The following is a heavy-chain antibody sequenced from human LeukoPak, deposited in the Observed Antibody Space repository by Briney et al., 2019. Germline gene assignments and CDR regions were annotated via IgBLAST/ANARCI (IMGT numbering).Heavy chain of an antibody. Sequence: PSETLSLTCTVSGGSISRYYWSWIRQSPGKGLEWIGHIHYSGSTNYNPSLKSRVTISVDRSKNELSLRLSSATAADTAVYYCARHGIAERPEEFDYWGQGTLVTVSS. V-gene: IGHV4-59*08. CDR2: IHYSGST. J-gene: IGHJ4*02. CDR3: ARHGIAERPEEFDY. D-gene: IGHD6-6*01. CDR1: GGSISRYY.